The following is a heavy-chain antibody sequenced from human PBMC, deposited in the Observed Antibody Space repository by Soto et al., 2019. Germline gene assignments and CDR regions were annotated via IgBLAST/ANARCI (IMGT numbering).Heavy chain of an antibody. CDR1: GFSLSNAGLG. CDR3: ASKYSSSWYWFDP. D-gene: IGHD6-13*01. CDR2: IFSNDEK. J-gene: IGHJ5*02. Sequence: QVTVKESGPVLVKPTETLTLTCTVSGFSLSNAGLGVSWIRQPPGKALEWLAHIFSNDEKSYSTSLKSRLTITKGNSKSQVVLTITNMDPVDTATYYCASKYSSSWYWFDPWGQGTLVTVSS. V-gene: IGHV2-26*04.